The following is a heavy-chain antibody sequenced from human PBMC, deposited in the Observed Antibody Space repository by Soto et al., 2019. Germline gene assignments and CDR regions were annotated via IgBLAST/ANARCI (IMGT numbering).Heavy chain of an antibody. CDR1: GGTFSSYA. D-gene: IGHD3-10*01. CDR2: IIPIFGTA. CDR3: AKGKSTGDIDWFDP. V-gene: IGHV1-69*13. J-gene: IGHJ5*02. Sequence: SVKVSCKASGGTFSSYAISWVRQAPGQGLEWMGGIIPIFGTANYAQKFQGRVTITADESTSTAYMELSSLRSEDTAMYFCAKGKSTGDIDWFDPWGQEAWSPSPQ.